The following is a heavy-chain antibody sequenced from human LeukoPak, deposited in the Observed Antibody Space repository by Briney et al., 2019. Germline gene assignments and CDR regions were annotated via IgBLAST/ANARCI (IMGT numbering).Heavy chain of an antibody. D-gene: IGHD3-16*01. CDR3: ARVLRSSFGAFDI. J-gene: IGHJ3*02. CDR2: INPNSGGT. V-gene: IGHV1-2*02. CDR1: GYTFTGYY. Sequence: ASVKVSCKASGYTFTGYYMHWVRQAPGQGLEWMGWINPNSGGTNYAQKFQGRVTMTRDTSISTAYMELSRLRSDDTAVYYCARVLRSSFGAFDIWGQGTMVTVSS.